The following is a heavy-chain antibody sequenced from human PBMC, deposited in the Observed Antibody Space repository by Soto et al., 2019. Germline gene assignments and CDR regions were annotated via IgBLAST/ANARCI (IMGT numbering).Heavy chain of an antibody. D-gene: IGHD2-8*01. CDR2: IWYDGSNK. Sequence: GGSLRLSCAASGFTFSSYGMHWVRQAPGKGLEWVAVIWYDGSNKYYADSVKGRFTISRDNSKNTLYLQMNSLRAEDTAVYYCARDFSKWCMLPYGMDVWGQGTTVTVSS. V-gene: IGHV3-33*01. CDR3: ARDFSKWCMLPYGMDV. CDR1: GFTFSSYG. J-gene: IGHJ6*02.